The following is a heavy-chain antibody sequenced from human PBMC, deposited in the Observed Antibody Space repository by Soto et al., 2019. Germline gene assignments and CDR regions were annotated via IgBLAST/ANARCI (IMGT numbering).Heavy chain of an antibody. CDR3: AREKGYISGPKNFHS. CDR1: GGSVSSGDYF. CDR2: IYDSGSS. Sequence: PSETLSLTCTVSGGSVSSGDYFWSWIRQPPGKGLEWIGYIYDSGSSYYNPSLKSRVTMSVDTSKNQFSLKLRSVTAADTAMYYCAREKGYISGPKNFHSWGQGTLVTVSS. D-gene: IGHD5-12*01. J-gene: IGHJ4*02. V-gene: IGHV4-30-4*01.